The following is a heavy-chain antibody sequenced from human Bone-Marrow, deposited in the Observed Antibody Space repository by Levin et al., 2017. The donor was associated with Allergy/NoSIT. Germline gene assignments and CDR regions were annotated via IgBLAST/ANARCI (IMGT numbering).Heavy chain of an antibody. Sequence: SETLSLTCAVYGGSFSGYYWNWIRQPPGKGLEWIGEINHSGRTNYNPSLKSRVTISVDTSKNQFSLKLSCVTAADTAVYYCGRGGGYCRSTSCYLDYWGQGTLVTVSS. D-gene: IGHD2-2*01. V-gene: IGHV4-34*01. CDR1: GGSFSGYY. CDR3: GRGGGYCRSTSCYLDY. CDR2: INHSGRT. J-gene: IGHJ4*02.